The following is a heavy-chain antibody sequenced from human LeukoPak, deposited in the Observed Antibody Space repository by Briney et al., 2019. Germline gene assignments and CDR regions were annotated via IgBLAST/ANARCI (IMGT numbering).Heavy chain of an antibody. D-gene: IGHD3-16*01. Sequence: GGSLRLSCAASGFTVSSNYITWVRQAPGKGLEWVSVIYIGGSPYYADSVRGRFTISRDNYKNTVFLQMDSLRADDAAVYFRARGTFGNYYFDHWGQGTLVTVSS. J-gene: IGHJ4*02. CDR2: IYIGGSP. CDR1: GFTVSSNY. V-gene: IGHV3-53*01. CDR3: ARGTFGNYYFDH.